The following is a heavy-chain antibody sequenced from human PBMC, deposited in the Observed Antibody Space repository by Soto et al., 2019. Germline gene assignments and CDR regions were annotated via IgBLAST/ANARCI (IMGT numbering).Heavy chain of an antibody. CDR2: IYYSGST. V-gene: IGHV4-61*01. CDR3: ARHTVTKGSYYYYGLDV. J-gene: IGHJ6*02. CDR1: GGSVSSGSYY. Sequence: PSETLSLTCTVSGGSVSSGSYYWSWIRQPPGKGLACIGYIYYSGSTNYNPSLKSRVTLLVDTSKTQFSLQLSSVTAADTAVYYCARHTVTKGSYYYYGLDVWGQGTTVTVSS. D-gene: IGHD4-4*01.